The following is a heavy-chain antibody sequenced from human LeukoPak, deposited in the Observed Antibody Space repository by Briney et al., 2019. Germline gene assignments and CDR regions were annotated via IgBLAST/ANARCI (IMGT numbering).Heavy chain of an antibody. CDR3: AKDLYGSGTNGYFDY. CDR2: IWNDGSNK. V-gene: IGHV3-30*02. J-gene: IGHJ4*02. D-gene: IGHD3-10*01. CDR1: GFTFSSYG. Sequence: GGSLRLSCAASGFTFSSYGMHWVRQAPGKGLEWVAVIWNDGSNKYYADSVKGRFTISRDNSKNTLYLQMNSLRAEDTAVYYCAKDLYGSGTNGYFDYWGQGTLVIVSS.